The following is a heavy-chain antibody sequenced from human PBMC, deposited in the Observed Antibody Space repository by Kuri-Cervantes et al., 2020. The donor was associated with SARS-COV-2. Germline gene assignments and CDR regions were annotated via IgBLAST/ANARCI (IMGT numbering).Heavy chain of an antibody. CDR1: GGSISSSSYY. CDR2: IYYGGST. CDR3: ARARIVGANVDAFDI. Sequence: GSLRLSCTVSGGSISSSSYYWGWIRQPPGKGLEWIGSIYYGGSTYYNPSLKSRVTISVDTSKNQFSLKLSSVTAADTAVYYCARARIVGANVDAFDIWGQGTMVTVSS. V-gene: IGHV4-39*07. J-gene: IGHJ3*02. D-gene: IGHD1-26*01.